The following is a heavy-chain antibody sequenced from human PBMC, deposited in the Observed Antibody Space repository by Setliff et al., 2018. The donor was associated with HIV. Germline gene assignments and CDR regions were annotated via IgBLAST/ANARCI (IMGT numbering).Heavy chain of an antibody. Sequence: ASVKVSCKASGYTFTSYYIHWVRQAPGQGLEWMGRINPSGGSTSYAQKFQGRVTMTRDTSTSTVYMELSSLRSEDTAMYYCARRGVPHQYDLDSWGHGTLVTVSS. D-gene: IGHD1-1*01. CDR3: ARRGVPHQYDLDS. V-gene: IGHV1-46*01. J-gene: IGHJ5*01. CDR2: INPSGGST. CDR1: GYTFTSYY.